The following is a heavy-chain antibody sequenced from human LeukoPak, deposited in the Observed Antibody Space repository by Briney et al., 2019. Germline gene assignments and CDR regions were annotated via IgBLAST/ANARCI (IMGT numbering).Heavy chain of an antibody. CDR2: XYSGGST. CDR1: GFTXSXXY. CDR3: ARDCPTGCRGYYFDY. V-gene: IGHV3-66*01. Sequence: SXRXSCAXXGFTXSXXYMSWXXXAPGXGLXXVSVXYSGGSTYYADSVKGRFTISRDNSKNTLYLQMNSLRAEDTAVYYCARDCPTGCRGYYFDYWGQGTLVTVSS. D-gene: IGHD1-26*01. J-gene: IGHJ4*02.